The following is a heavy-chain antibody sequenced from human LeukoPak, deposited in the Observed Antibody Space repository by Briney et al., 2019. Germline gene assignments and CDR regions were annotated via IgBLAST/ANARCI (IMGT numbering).Heavy chain of an antibody. CDR1: GYTFSNYY. D-gene: IGHD2-8*02. CDR3: AREESGGYFDY. CDR2: INPTGTGT. J-gene: IGHJ4*02. V-gene: IGHV1-46*01. Sequence: ASVKVSCKASGYTFSNYYMHWVRQAPGQGLEWMGLINPTGTGTSYAQKFRGRVTLTRDTSTTTVYMELSSLRSEDSAVYYCAREESGGYFDYWGQGTLVTVSS.